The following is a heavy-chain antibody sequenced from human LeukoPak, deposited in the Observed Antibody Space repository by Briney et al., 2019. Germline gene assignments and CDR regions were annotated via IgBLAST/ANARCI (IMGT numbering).Heavy chain of an antibody. CDR3: ARAPHPRYSSSWFFDY. Sequence: GASVKVSCKASGYIFTSFYIHWVRQVPGQGPEWMGVINPRGGVTSYPQKFQGRVTVTRDTSTSTVYVELGSLTSEDTAVYYCARAPHPRYSSSWFFDYWGQGTLVTVSS. V-gene: IGHV1-46*01. CDR1: GYIFTSFY. J-gene: IGHJ4*02. D-gene: IGHD6-13*01. CDR2: INPRGGVT.